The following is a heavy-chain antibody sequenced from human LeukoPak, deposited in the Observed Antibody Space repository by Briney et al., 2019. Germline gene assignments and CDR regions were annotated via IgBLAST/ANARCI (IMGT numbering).Heavy chain of an antibody. Sequence: SETLSLTCTVSGGSISSYYWSWIRQPPGKGLEWMGYIYYSGSTNYNPSLKSRVTISVDTSKNQFSLKLSSVTAADTAVYYCARHSSSWYNWFDPWGQGTLVTVSS. CDR2: IYYSGST. CDR3: ARHSSSWYNWFDP. V-gene: IGHV4-59*01. CDR1: GGSISSYY. J-gene: IGHJ5*02. D-gene: IGHD6-13*01.